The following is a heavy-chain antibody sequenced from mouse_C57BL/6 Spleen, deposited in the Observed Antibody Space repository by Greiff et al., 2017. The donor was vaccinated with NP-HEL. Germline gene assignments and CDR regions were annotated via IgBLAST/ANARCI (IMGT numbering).Heavy chain of an antibody. CDR1: GFTFSSYG. J-gene: IGHJ3*01. CDR3: ARHHYGSRFAY. D-gene: IGHD1-1*01. V-gene: IGHV5-6*01. Sequence: VQLKESGGDLVKPGGSLKLSCAASGFTFSSYGMSWVRQTPDKRLEWVATISSGGSYTYYPDSVKGRFTISRDNAKNTLYLQMSSLKSEDTAMYYCARHHYGSRFAYWGQGTLVTVSA. CDR2: ISSGGSYT.